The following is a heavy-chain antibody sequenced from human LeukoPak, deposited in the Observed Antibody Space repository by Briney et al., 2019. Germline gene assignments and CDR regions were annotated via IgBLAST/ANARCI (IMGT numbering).Heavy chain of an antibody. Sequence: GASVKVSCKASGYTFTGYYMHWVRQAPGQGLEWMGWINPNSGGTNYAQKFQGRVTMTRDTSISTAYMELSRLRSDDTAVYYCARRYCTNGVCYRDRGAFDIWGQGTMVTVSS. J-gene: IGHJ3*02. CDR1: GYTFTGYY. CDR3: ARRYCTNGVCYRDRGAFDI. D-gene: IGHD2-8*01. CDR2: INPNSGGT. V-gene: IGHV1-2*02.